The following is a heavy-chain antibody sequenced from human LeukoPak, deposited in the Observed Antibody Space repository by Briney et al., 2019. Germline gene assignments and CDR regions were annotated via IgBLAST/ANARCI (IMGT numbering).Heavy chain of an antibody. V-gene: IGHV3-30*01. CDR1: GFTFSSYA. J-gene: IGHJ5*02. D-gene: IGHD5-12*01. Sequence: GGSLRLSCAASGFTFSSYAMHWVRQAPGKGLEWVAVISYDGSNKYYADSVKGRFAISRDNSKNMLYLQMNSLRAEDTAVYYCARGGYSGYDPWGQGTLVTVSS. CDR2: ISYDGSNK. CDR3: ARGGYSGYDP.